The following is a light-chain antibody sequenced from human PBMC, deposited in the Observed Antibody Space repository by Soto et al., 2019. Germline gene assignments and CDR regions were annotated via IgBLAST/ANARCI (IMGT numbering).Light chain of an antibody. J-gene: IGKJ4*01. V-gene: IGKV3-20*01. CDR1: QSVSSSY. Sequence: EIVLTQSPGTLSLSPGERATLSCRASQSVSSSYLAWYQQKPGQAPRLLIYGASSRATGIPDRFSGSGSGTDFTLTISRLEPEDFAVYYCQQLSSYPVSFGGGTKVEIK. CDR2: GAS. CDR3: QQLSSYPVS.